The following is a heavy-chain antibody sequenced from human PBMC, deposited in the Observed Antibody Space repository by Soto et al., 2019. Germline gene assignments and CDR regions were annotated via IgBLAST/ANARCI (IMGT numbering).Heavy chain of an antibody. D-gene: IGHD1-1*01. Sequence: SETLSLTCTVSGASISGFYWSWIRKSAGQGLEWIGRIYATGTTDYNPSLKSRVMMSVDTSKKQFSLKLRSVTAADTAVSYCARDGTKTLRDWFDPWGQGISVTVSS. CDR1: GASISGFY. CDR3: ARDGTKTLRDWFDP. CDR2: IYATGTT. V-gene: IGHV4-4*07. J-gene: IGHJ5*02.